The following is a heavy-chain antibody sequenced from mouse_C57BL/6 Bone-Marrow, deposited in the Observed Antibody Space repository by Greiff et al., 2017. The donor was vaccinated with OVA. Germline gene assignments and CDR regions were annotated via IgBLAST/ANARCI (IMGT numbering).Heavy chain of an antibody. D-gene: IGHD2-5*01. J-gene: IGHJ2*01. V-gene: IGHV5-6*02. CDR3: ARRTYYINPCFVGS. Sequence: EVKLMESGGDLVKPGASLKLSCAASGFTFSSYGMSWVRQTPDKRLEWIATISSGGSYTYYPDSVKGRVTFSIDNAKNTLYMQISSLKSEDTAMYYCARRTYYINPCFVGSWGQGATLPGSS. CDR1: GFTFSSYG. CDR2: ISSGGSYT.